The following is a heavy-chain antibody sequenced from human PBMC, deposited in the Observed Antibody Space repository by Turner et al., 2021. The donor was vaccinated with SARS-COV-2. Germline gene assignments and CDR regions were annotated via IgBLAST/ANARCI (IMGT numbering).Heavy chain of an antibody. CDR3: ASPSVDFWSGSYYGMDV. CDR2: IYYSGST. CDR1: GCSISSSSYY. J-gene: IGHJ6*02. D-gene: IGHD3-3*01. Sequence: QLQLQESGAGLVKPSETLSLTCTVSGCSISSSSYYWGWIRQPPGKGLEWIGSIYYSGSTYYNPSLKSRVTISVDTSKNQFSLKLSSVTAADTAVYYCASPSVDFWSGSYYGMDVWGQGTTVTVSS. V-gene: IGHV4-39*01.